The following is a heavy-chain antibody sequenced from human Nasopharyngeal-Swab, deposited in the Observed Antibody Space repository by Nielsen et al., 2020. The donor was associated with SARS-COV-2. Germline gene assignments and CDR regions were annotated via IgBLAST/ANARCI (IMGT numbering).Heavy chain of an antibody. D-gene: IGHD1-20*01. Sequence: SLKISCVASGFSFDDYAMHWVRQTPGKGLEWVSGISWKSVTIGYADSLEGRFTISRDNAKSSLYLQMNSLRVEDTALYYCARENNWEALRYIDLWGRGTLVTVSS. V-gene: IGHV3-9*01. J-gene: IGHJ2*01. CDR2: ISWKSVTI. CDR3: ARENNWEALRYIDL. CDR1: GFSFDDYA.